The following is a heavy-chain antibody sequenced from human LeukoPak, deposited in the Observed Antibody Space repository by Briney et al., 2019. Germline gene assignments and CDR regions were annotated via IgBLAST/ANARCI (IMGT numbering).Heavy chain of an antibody. CDR3: AKAAYYGSGSYYLDY. CDR1: GFTFSDYY. CDR2: ISSSGSTI. V-gene: IGHV3-11*04. J-gene: IGHJ4*02. Sequence: PGGSLRLSCAASGFTFSDYYMSWIRQAPGKGLEWVSYISSSGSTIYYADSVKGRFTISRDNAKNSLYLQMNSLRAEDTAVYYCAKAAYYGSGSYYLDYWGQGTLVTVSS. D-gene: IGHD3-10*01.